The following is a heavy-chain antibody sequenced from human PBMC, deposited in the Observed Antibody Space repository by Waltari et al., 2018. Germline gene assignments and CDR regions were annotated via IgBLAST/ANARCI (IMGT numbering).Heavy chain of an antibody. CDR1: GFTFRSYR. J-gene: IGHJ5*02. Sequence: EVQLVESGGGLVQPGGSLRLSCAASGFTFRSYRMTWVRQAPGKGLEWVANIKQDGSEKYYVDSVKGRFTISRDNAKNSLYLQMNSLRAEDTAVYYCAGSLYYDFWSGYYNWFDPWGQGTLVTVSS. D-gene: IGHD3-3*01. V-gene: IGHV3-7*01. CDR2: IKQDGSEK. CDR3: AGSLYYDFWSGYYNWFDP.